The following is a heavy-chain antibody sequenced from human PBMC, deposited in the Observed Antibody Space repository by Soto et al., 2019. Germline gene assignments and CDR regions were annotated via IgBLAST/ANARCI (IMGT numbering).Heavy chain of an antibody. D-gene: IGHD1-26*01. CDR2: AHSSGGT. CDR1: GFTFSDSY. CDR3: AKLKVGATRDTDVDS. Sequence: QVQLVESGGGLVNPGGSLRLSCAASGFTFSDSYMGWIRQAPGKGLEWIGSAHSSGGTYYNPSLKSRLTISVDKSKNNFSLRLNSVTAADTAVYYCAKLKVGATRDTDVDSWGQGKLVTVSS. V-gene: IGHV4-38-2*01. J-gene: IGHJ4*02.